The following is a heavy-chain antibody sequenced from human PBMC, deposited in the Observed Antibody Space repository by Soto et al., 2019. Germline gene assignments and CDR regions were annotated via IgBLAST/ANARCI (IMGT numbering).Heavy chain of an antibody. CDR1: GFTFSSYG. D-gene: IGHD3-9*01. Sequence: GGSLRLSCAASGFTFSSYGMHWVRQAPGKGLEWVAVISYDGSNKYYADSVKGRFTISGDNSKNTLYLQMNSLRAEDTAVYYCAKAEGYFDWLYYWGQGTLVTVSS. CDR2: ISYDGSNK. CDR3: AKAEGYFDWLYY. J-gene: IGHJ4*02. V-gene: IGHV3-30*18.